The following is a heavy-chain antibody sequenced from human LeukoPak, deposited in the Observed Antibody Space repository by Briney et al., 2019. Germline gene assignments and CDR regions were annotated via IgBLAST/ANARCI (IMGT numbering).Heavy chain of an antibody. D-gene: IGHD1-26*01. J-gene: IGHJ4*02. Sequence: LRLSCAASGFTFSSYEMNWIRQPPGKGLEWIGEINHSGSTNYNPSLKSRVTISVDTTKHQFSLKLSSVTAANTAVYYCARSPLVGAIDYWAQGTLVTVSS. CDR2: INHSGST. CDR3: ARSPLVGAIDY. V-gene: IGHV4-34*01. CDR1: GFTFSSYE.